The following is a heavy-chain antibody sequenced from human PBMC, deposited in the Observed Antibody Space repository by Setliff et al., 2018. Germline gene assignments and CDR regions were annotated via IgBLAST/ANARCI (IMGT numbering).Heavy chain of an antibody. V-gene: IGHV5-51*01. CDR3: ARVGPLTDDAFDI. Sequence: PGESLKISCKGSGYTFTNYWIAWVRQMPGKGLEYMGIIYPADSDTTYSPSFQGQVTISADKSINTADLQWSSLKASDTAIYYGARVGPLTDDAFDIWGQGTRVTVS. D-gene: IGHD1-26*01. J-gene: IGHJ3*02. CDR1: GYTFTNYW. CDR2: IYPADSDT.